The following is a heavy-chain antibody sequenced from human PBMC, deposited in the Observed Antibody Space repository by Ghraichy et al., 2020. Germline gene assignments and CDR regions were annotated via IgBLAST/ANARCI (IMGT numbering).Heavy chain of an antibody. CDR1: GGSIRSYY. V-gene: IGHV4-59*08. CDR3: ARRVRGYSLYFYGLDI. CDR2: VYYNGNT. Sequence: SQTLSLTCTVSGGSIRSYYWSWIRHPPGKVLEWIGYVYYNGNTDYSPSLKSRATISVYTSKNHFSLRLTSVTAADTAVYYCARRVRGYSLYFYGLDIWGQGTRVTVSS. D-gene: IGHD5-18*01. J-gene: IGHJ6*02.